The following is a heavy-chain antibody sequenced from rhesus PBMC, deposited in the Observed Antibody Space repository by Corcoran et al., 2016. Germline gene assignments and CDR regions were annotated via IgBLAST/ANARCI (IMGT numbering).Heavy chain of an antibody. CDR2: IYGSYSST. CDR3: ARDDYYSGSYYYGSLDV. V-gene: IGHV4-169*02. D-gene: IGHD3-16*01. J-gene: IGHJ5-2*02. CDR1: GGSISSSY. Sequence: QLQLQESGPGLVRPSETLSVSCAVSGGSISSSYWSWIRQAPGKGMEGFAFIYGSYSSTTDHPSLKSLFTLSVDTSKNRFSLKLSSVTAADTAVYYCARDDYYSGSYYYGSLDVWGRGVLVTVSS.